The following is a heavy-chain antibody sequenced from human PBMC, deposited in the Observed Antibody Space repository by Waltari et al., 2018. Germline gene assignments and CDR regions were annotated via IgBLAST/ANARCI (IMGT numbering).Heavy chain of an antibody. Sequence: QLQLEQSGAEVKKPGASVKVSCKASGYTFNNYGINWVRQARGQGLEWMGWISTYNGNTNYSQKFPGIVTMTTDPSTSPAFMEWRSLTSDDTAVYYCAREGGYGGSTSSPGRQYYYTDVWGKGTTVTISS. CDR2: ISTYNGNT. J-gene: IGHJ6*03. V-gene: IGHV1-18*01. D-gene: IGHD6-6*01. CDR3: AREGGYGGSTSSPGRQYYYTDV. CDR1: GYTFNNYG.